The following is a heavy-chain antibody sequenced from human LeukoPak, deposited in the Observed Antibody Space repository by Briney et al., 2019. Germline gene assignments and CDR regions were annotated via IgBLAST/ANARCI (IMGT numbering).Heavy chain of an antibody. CDR3: ARAAGGSGYSFDY. CDR1: GGSISSYY. J-gene: IGHJ4*02. D-gene: IGHD3-22*01. CDR2: IYYSGST. V-gene: IGHV4-59*01. Sequence: PSETLSLTCTASGGSISSYYWSWIRQPPGKGLEWIGYIYYSGSTNYNPSLKSRVTISVDTSKNQFSLKLSSVTAADTAVYYCARAAGGSGYSFDYWGQGTLVTVSS.